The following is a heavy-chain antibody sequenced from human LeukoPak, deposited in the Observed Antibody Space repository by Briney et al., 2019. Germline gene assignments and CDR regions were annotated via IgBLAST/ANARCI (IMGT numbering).Heavy chain of an antibody. CDR1: GFTFSSYA. CDR2: IGAGGTFT. Sequence: GGSLRLSCTASGFTFSSYAMNWVRQAPGKGLEWVSGIGAGGTFTYYADSVKGRFTISRDNSKNTLYLQMNSLRAEDTAVYYCAKGDYYDFDSWGQGTLVTVSS. J-gene: IGHJ4*02. V-gene: IGHV3-23*01. CDR3: AKGDYYDFDS. D-gene: IGHD3-10*01.